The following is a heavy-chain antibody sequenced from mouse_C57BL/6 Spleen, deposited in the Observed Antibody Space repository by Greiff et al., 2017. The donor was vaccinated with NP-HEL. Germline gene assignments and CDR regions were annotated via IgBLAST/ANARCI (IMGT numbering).Heavy chain of an antibody. J-gene: IGHJ2*01. CDR2: IDPSDSYT. V-gene: IGHV1-69*01. D-gene: IGHD2-3*01. CDR1: GYTFTSYW. CDR3: ARRGWLDY. Sequence: VQLQQPGAELVMPGASVKLSCKASGYTFTSYWMHWVKQRPGQGLEWIGEIDPSDSYTNYNQKFKGKSTLTVDKSSSTAYMQLSSLTSEDSAVYYCARRGWLDYWGQGSTLTVSS.